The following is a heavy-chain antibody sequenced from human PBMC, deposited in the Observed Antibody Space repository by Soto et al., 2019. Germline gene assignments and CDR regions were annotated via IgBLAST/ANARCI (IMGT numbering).Heavy chain of an antibody. J-gene: IGHJ3*02. Sequence: EVQLVESGGGLVQPGGSLRLSCAASGFTFSSYSMNWVRQAPGKGLEWLSYISSSSTTIYYADSMKGRFTISRDNAKNSLYLQMNSLRVDDTAVYYCARDQGVVPTSRTFDTWGHGTMVNVSS. CDR1: GFTFSSYS. D-gene: IGHD2-15*01. CDR2: ISSSSTTI. CDR3: ARDQGVVPTSRTFDT. V-gene: IGHV3-48*01.